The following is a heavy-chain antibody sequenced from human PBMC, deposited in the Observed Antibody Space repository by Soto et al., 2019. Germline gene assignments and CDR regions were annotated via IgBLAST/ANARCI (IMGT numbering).Heavy chain of an antibody. Sequence: EVQLVESGGGLVQPGGSLRLSCATSGFILSDCAMNWVRHAPGKGLEWVSYISSSSSVIDYADSVKGRFTVSRDNARNSLYLQTTSLRAEDTAVYYCARDLSWGSNWYYYMDVWGKGTTVTVSS. D-gene: IGHD7-27*01. CDR1: GFILSDCA. CDR2: ISSSSSVI. J-gene: IGHJ6*03. CDR3: ARDLSWGSNWYYYMDV. V-gene: IGHV3-48*01.